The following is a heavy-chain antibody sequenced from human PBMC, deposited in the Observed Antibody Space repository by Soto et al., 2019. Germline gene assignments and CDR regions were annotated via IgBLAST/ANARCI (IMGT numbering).Heavy chain of an antibody. CDR1: GFNFKQFV. D-gene: IGHD6-19*01. V-gene: IGHV3-23*01. CDR2: ISCCGGST. J-gene: IGHJ4*02. CDR3: AKADGEQWLVPHLDN. Sequence: VSGGGVVQPGGSLRLSCVASGFNFKQFVMAWVRQAPGAGLEWVSGISCCGGSTSYADSVKGRFSIARDDSKNTLSLQMNSLRVEYTAKYYCAKADGEQWLVPHLDNWGQGTLVTVS.